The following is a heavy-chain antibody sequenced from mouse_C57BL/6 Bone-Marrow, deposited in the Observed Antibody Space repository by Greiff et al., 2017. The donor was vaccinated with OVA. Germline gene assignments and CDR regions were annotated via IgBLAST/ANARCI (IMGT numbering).Heavy chain of an antibody. V-gene: IGHV5-9-1*02. CDR2: ISSGGDYI. CDR1: GFTFSSYA. Sequence: EVKLVESGEGLVKPGGSLKLSCAASGFTFSSYAMSWVRQTPEKRLEWVAYISSGGDYIYYADTVKGRFTISRDNARNTLHLQMSSLKSEDTAMYYCTREGLVPPDYWGQGTTLTVSS. J-gene: IGHJ2*01. CDR3: TREGLVPPDY.